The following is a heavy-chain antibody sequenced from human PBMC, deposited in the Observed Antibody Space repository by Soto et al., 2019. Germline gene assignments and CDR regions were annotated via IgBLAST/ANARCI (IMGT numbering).Heavy chain of an antibody. CDR2: IYYSGST. J-gene: IGHJ4*02. CDR1: HD. Sequence: HDGRWILKKTGKGLEWIGYIYYSGSTNYNPSLKSRVTISVDTSKNQFSLKLSSVTAADTAVYYCARTSVVPAAMWATFDYWGQGTLVTVSS. V-gene: IGHV4-59*11. D-gene: IGHD2-2*01. CDR3: ARTSVVPAAMWATFDY.